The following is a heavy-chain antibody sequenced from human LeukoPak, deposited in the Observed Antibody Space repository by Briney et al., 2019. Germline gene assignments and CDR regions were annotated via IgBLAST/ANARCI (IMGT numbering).Heavy chain of an antibody. CDR2: ISPDGRKT. CDR3: ARVSMVRGAPDYYFDY. J-gene: IGHJ4*02. Sequence: GSLRLSCAASGFTFRYYAIHWSRQAPGRGLEWVTVISPDGRKTQYADSVKGRFTISRDNSKDALYLEMNSLRTDDTAVFYCARVSMVRGAPDYYFDYWGQGTLVTVSS. CDR1: GFTFRYYA. V-gene: IGHV3-30*04. D-gene: IGHD3-10*01.